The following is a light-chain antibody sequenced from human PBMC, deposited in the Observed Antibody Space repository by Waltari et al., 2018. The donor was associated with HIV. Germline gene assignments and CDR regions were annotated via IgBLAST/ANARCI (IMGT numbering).Light chain of an antibody. CDR1: RSTIGEGYD. V-gene: IGLV1-40*01. J-gene: IGLJ3*02. Sequence: QSVLTQPPSVSGAAGQRVPLSCTGSRSTIGEGYDVPWHHQLPGTAPKHLIYGNSNRPSGVPDRFSGSKSGTSASRAITGLRAEDGADNYCQSYDSSLSVWVFGGGTKLTVL. CDR2: GNS. CDR3: QSYDSSLSVWV.